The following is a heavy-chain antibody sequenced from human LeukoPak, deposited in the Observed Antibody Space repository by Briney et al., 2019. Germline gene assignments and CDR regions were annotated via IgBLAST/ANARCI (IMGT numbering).Heavy chain of an antibody. D-gene: IGHD2-2*01. CDR3: ARDRYCSSTSCYYSPGY. Sequence: SETLSLTCAVYGGSFSGYYWSWIRQPPGKGLEWIGEINHSGSTNYNPSLKSRVTISVGTSKTQFSLKLSSVTAADTAVYSCARDRYCSSTSCYYSPGYWGQGTLVTVSS. CDR1: GGSFSGYY. CDR2: INHSGST. J-gene: IGHJ4*02. V-gene: IGHV4-34*01.